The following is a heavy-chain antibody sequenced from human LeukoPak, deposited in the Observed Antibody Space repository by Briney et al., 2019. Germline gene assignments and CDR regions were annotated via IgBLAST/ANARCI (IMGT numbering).Heavy chain of an antibody. J-gene: IGHJ4*02. D-gene: IGHD6-13*01. Sequence: SETLSLTCAVSGGSISSNNWWGWVRQPPGKGLEWIGEIYHSGSPNYNPSLKSRVTISVDKSRNHFSLNLCSVTAADTAVYYCARVNINSWHSCDYWGQGTLVTVSS. CDR3: ARVNINSWHSCDY. CDR2: IYHSGSP. CDR1: GGSISSNNW. V-gene: IGHV4-4*02.